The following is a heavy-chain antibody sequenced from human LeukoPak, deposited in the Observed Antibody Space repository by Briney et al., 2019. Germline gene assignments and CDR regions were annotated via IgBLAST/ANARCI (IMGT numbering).Heavy chain of an antibody. V-gene: IGHV3-23*01. D-gene: IGHD3-10*01. Sequence: PWGSLRLPCAASGFTFSSYAMSWVRQAPGKGLEWVSAISGSGGSTYYADSVKGRFTISRDNSKNTLYLQMNSLRAEDTAVYYCAKALGKRGSGSYYNDYWGQGTLVTVSS. CDR3: AKALGKRGSGSYYNDY. CDR2: ISGSGGST. J-gene: IGHJ4*02. CDR1: GFTFSSYA.